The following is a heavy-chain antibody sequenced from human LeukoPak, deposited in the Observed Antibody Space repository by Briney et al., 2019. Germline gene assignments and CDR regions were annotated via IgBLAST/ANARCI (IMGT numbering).Heavy chain of an antibody. V-gene: IGHV4-59*11. D-gene: IGHD2-15*01. CDR1: GGSLSGHH. Sequence: SETLSLTCTVSGGSLSGHHWRWIRQPPGKGLEWVGYIYANNGGTDYNPSLKSRPSISVDTSKNQFSLHLNAVTAADTAVYYCARDSAARSDLWGRGTLVTVAS. CDR3: ARDSAARSDL. J-gene: IGHJ2*01. CDR2: IYANNGGT.